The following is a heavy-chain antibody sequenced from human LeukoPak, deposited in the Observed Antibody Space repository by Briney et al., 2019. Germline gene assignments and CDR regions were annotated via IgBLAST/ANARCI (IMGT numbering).Heavy chain of an antibody. CDR3: AKQEDTIFGVVIRLYYFDY. CDR1: GFTFSSYW. J-gene: IGHJ4*02. CDR2: IASDGSST. V-gene: IGHV3-74*01. Sequence: GGSLRLSCAASGFTFSSYWMNWVRQAPGKGLVWVSRIASDGSSTTYADSVKGRFTISRDNSKNTLYLQMNSLRAEDTAVYYCAKQEDTIFGVVIRLYYFDYWGQGTLVTVSS. D-gene: IGHD3-3*01.